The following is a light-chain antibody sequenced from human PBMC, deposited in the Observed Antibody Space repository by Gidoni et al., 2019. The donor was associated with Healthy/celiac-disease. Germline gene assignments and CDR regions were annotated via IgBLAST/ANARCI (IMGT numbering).Light chain of an antibody. Sequence: DIVMTQSPDSLAVSLGERDTINCKSSQSVLYSSNNQNYLAWYQQKPGQPPKLLIYWASTRESGVPDRFSGSGSGTDFTLTISSLQAEDVAVYYCQQYYSTPFTFGPGTKVEIK. V-gene: IGKV4-1*01. CDR3: QQYYSTPFT. CDR1: QSVLYSSNNQNY. J-gene: IGKJ3*01. CDR2: WAS.